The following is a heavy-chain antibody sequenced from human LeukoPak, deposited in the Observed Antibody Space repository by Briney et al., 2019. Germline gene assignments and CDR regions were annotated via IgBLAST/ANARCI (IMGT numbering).Heavy chain of an antibody. Sequence: AGGSLRLSCAASGFTVSSNYVSWVRQAPGKGLEWVSVIYSGGSTYYADSVKGRFTISRDNSKNTLYLQMNSLRAEDTAVYYCARVGVDVEYYFDYWGQGTLVTVSS. CDR3: ARVGVDVEYYFDY. CDR2: IYSGGST. CDR1: GFTVSSNY. J-gene: IGHJ4*02. V-gene: IGHV3-53*01. D-gene: IGHD1-1*01.